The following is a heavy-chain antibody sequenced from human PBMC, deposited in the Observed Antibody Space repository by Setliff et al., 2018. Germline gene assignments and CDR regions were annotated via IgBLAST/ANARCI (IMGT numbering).Heavy chain of an antibody. Sequence: ASVKVSCKASGYIFTSYAISWVRQAPGQGLEWMGWISSYNGKTNYAQKLQGRVTMTTDTSTSTAYMELRSLRSGDTAVYYCARDLDYQYYYDTSGRDAFDIWGQGTMVTVSS. CDR3: ARDLDYQYYYDTSGRDAFDI. CDR2: ISSYNGKT. V-gene: IGHV1-18*01. J-gene: IGHJ3*02. CDR1: GYIFTSYA. D-gene: IGHD3-22*01.